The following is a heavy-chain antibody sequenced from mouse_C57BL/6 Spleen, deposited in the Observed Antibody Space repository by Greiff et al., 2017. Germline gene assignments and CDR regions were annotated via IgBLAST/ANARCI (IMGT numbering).Heavy chain of an antibody. Sequence: EVQVVESGGGLVQPGGSMKLSCVASGFTFSNYWMNWVRQSPEKGLEWVAQIRLKSDNYATHYAESVKGRFTISRDDSKSSVYLQMNNLRAEDTGIYYCVRWFSYAMDYWGQGTSVTVSS. V-gene: IGHV6-3*01. CDR1: GFTFSNYW. J-gene: IGHJ4*01. D-gene: IGHD2-3*01. CDR3: VRWFSYAMDY. CDR2: IRLKSDNYAT.